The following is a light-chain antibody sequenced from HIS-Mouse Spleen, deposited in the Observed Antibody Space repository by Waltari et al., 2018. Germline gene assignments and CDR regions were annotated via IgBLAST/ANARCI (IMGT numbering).Light chain of an antibody. CDR2: SNN. V-gene: IGLV1-44*01. Sequence: QSVLTQPPSASGTPGQRVTISCSGSSSNIGSNTVNWYQQLPGTAPKLLIYSNNQLPSGVPDRFSGSKSGTSASLAISGLQSEDEADYYCAAWDDSLLWVFGGGTKLTVL. CDR3: AAWDDSLLWV. J-gene: IGLJ3*02. CDR1: SSNIGSNT.